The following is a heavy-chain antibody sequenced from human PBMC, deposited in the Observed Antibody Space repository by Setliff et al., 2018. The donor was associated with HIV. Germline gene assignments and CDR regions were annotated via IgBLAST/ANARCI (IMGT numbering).Heavy chain of an antibody. Sequence: PGGSLRLSCAASGFTFSNAWMNWVRQAPGKGLEWVANIKQDGSDKYYVDSVKGRFTVARDNANNSLYLQMNSLRPEDSALYYCVREGSVGGRYYYYMNLWGKGTTVTVSS. CDR1: GFTFSNAW. J-gene: IGHJ6*03. CDR3: VREGSVGGRYYYYMNL. V-gene: IGHV3-7*03. D-gene: IGHD6-19*01. CDR2: IKQDGSDK.